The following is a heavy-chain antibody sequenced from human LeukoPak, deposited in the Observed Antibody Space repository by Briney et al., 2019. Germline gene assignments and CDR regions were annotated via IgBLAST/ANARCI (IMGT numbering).Heavy chain of an antibody. J-gene: IGHJ6*03. CDR1: GYTFTSYY. CDR2: INPSGGST. Sequence: ASVKFSCKASGYTFTSYYMHWVRQAPGQGLEWIGIINPSGGSTRYAQKFQGRVTMTRDTSTNTVYMELSSLRSEDTAVYYCARDSGRHHSHYYYMDVWAKGTTVTVPS. CDR3: ARDSGRHHSHYYYMDV. V-gene: IGHV1-46*01. D-gene: IGHD1-26*01.